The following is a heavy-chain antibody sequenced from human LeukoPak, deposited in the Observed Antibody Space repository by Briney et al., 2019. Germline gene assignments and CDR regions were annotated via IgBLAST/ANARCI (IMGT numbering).Heavy chain of an antibody. V-gene: IGHV3-7*01. Sequence: GGSVRLSCAASGFSFSNYWMTWFRQAPGKGLEWVANINEAGNDKYYVDSVTGRFTMSRDNAKNSLYLQMNSLRVEDTAVYYCVRDATRGGDFDYWGQGTLVTVSS. J-gene: IGHJ4*02. CDR3: VRDATRGGDFDY. CDR1: GFSFSNYW. D-gene: IGHD3-16*01. CDR2: INEAGNDK.